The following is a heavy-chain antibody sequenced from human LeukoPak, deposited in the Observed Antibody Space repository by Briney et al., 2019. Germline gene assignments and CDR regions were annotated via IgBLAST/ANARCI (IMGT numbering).Heavy chain of an antibody. V-gene: IGHV4-34*01. D-gene: IGHD4-17*01. CDR1: GGSFSGYY. CDR2: INHSGST. CDR3: ARGPATVTTNYFDY. Sequence: PSETLSLTCAVYGGSFSGYYWSWIRQPPGKGLEWIGEINHSGSTNYNPSLKSRVTISVDTSKNQFSLKLSSVTAADTAVCYCARGPATVTTNYFDYWGQGTLVTVSS. J-gene: IGHJ4*02.